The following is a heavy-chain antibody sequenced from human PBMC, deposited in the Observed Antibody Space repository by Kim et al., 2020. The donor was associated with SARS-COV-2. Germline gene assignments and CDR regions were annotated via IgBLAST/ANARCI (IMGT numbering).Heavy chain of an antibody. J-gene: IGHJ4*02. Sequence: GGSLRLSCAASGFTLDYYAMHMVRQGPGKGLEWVSGISWNCVGIDSSYSVKVRFPISRDNAKNSLSLQMNRLRAGDTAFYDCAKAGGRYFFDYWGQGTL. D-gene: IGHD3-9*01. CDR3: AKAGGRYFFDY. CDR2: ISWNCVGI. V-gene: IGHV3-9*01. CDR1: GFTLDYYA.